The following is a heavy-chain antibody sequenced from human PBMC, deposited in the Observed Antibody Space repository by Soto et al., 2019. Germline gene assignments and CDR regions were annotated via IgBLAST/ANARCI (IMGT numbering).Heavy chain of an antibody. D-gene: IGHD3-22*01. Sequence: EVQRVESGGGLVQPGGSLGLSCAASGFTFSSYSMNWVRQAPGKGLEWVSYISSSSRTIYYADSVKGRFTISRDNAKNSRYLQMNSPRAEDTAVYYCARVVISGTSFDYWGQGTLVTASP. CDR1: GFTFSSYS. CDR3: ARVVISGTSFDY. J-gene: IGHJ4*02. CDR2: ISSSSRTI. V-gene: IGHV3-48*01.